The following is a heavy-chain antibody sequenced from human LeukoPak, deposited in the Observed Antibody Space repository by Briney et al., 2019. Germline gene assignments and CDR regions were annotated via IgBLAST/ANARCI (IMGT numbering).Heavy chain of an antibody. CDR3: ARRYCTGSSCYPGFDY. V-gene: IGHV4-59*01. J-gene: IGHJ4*02. CDR2: IYYSGST. D-gene: IGHD2-15*01. CDR1: GGSITSYY. Sequence: PSETLSLTCSVSGGSITSYYWSWIRQPPGKGLEWIGYIYYSGSTNYNPSLKSRVTMSVDTSKNQFSLKLSSVTAADTAVYYCARRYCTGSSCYPGFDYWGQGTLVTVSS.